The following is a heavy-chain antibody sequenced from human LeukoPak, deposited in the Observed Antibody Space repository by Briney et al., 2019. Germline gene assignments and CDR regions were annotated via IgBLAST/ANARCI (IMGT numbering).Heavy chain of an antibody. J-gene: IGHJ4*02. CDR2: INTDGSST. CDR1: GFTFSSYW. CDR3: VKDFGQTTAAIAN. D-gene: IGHD2-2*01. V-gene: IGHV3-74*01. Sequence: PGGSLSLSCAASGFTFSSYWMHWVRQAPGKGLVWVSRINTDGSSTSYADSVKGRFTISRDKAKNSLYLQMNSLRAEDTALYYCVKDFGQTTAAIANWGQGTLVTVSS.